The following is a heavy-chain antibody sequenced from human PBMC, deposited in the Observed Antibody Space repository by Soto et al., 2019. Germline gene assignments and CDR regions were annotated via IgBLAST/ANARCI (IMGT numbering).Heavy chain of an antibody. V-gene: IGHV3-23*01. Sequence: PGGSLRLSCAASGFTFSSYAMSWVRQAPGKGLEWVSAISGSGGSTYYADSVKGRFTISRDNSKNTLYLQMNSLGAEDTAVYYCAKYRDGYNLYHFDYWGQGTLVTVSS. J-gene: IGHJ4*02. CDR3: AKYRDGYNLYHFDY. CDR2: ISGSGGST. CDR1: GFTFSSYA. D-gene: IGHD5-12*01.